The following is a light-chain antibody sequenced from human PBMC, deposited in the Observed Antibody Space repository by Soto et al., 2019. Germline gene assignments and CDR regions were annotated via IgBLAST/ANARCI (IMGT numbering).Light chain of an antibody. Sequence: QSALTQPRSVSGSPGQSVTISCTGSSSDVGGYSHVSWFQQHPGKDPKLMIYDVTKRPSGVADRFSGSKSGNTASLTISGLQAEDESDYYCCSFAGTYTIFGGGTKVTVL. V-gene: IGLV2-11*01. CDR1: SSDVGGYSH. CDR3: CSFAGTYTI. J-gene: IGLJ2*01. CDR2: DVT.